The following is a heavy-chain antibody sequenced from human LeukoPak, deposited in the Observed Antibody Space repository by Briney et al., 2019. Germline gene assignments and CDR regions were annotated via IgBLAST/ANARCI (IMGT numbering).Heavy chain of an antibody. J-gene: IGHJ3*02. CDR2: ISDSGSNI. V-gene: IGHV3-11*04. CDR1: LFIFSDYY. Sequence: VGSLSLSRAASLFIFSDYYMVWIPQSPGRGGEGLYYISDSGSNIYYTDSVKGRFTMSRDNAKKSLYLQMNSLRGEDTAVYYCARAKFDSSRYYSRGFDIWGEGTMVTVSS. D-gene: IGHD3-22*01. CDR3: ARAKFDSSRYYSRGFDI.